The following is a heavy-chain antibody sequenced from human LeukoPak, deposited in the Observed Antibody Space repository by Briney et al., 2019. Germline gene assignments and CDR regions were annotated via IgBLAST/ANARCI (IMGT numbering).Heavy chain of an antibody. J-gene: IGHJ5*02. CDR2: INHSGST. D-gene: IGHD4-17*01. Sequence: PSETLSLTCAVCGGSFSGYYWSWIRQPPGKGLEWIGEINHSGSTNYNPSLKSRVTISVDTSKNQFSLKLSSVTAADTAVYYCARQNDYGDYDWFDPWGQGTLVTVSS. V-gene: IGHV4-34*01. CDR1: GGSFSGYY. CDR3: ARQNDYGDYDWFDP.